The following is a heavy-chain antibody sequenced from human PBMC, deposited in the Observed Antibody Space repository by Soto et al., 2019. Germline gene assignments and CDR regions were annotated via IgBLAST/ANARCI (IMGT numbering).Heavy chain of an antibody. CDR3: ARDPFGSARMDV. CDR1: GFNFNTYT. CDR2: ISSGSSYI. J-gene: IGHJ6*02. V-gene: IGHV3-21*01. Sequence: EVQLVESGGGLVKPGGSLRLSCAASGFNFNTYTMNWVRQAPGKGLEWVSSISSGSSYIYNAASVKGRFTISRDNAQNSLYLQMNSLRAEDTAVYYCARDPFGSARMDVGGQGTTVTVSS. D-gene: IGHD3-10*01.